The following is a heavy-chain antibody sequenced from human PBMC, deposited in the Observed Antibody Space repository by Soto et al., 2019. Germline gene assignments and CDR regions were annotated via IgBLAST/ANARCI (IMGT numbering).Heavy chain of an antibody. J-gene: IGHJ6*02. CDR2: VSANNGHT. V-gene: IGHV1-18*01. CDR3: APAIELVTAKPLFSYYSMDV. Sequence: GASVKGSCKASGFTFSNYGLNWVRQAPGQGLEWMGWVSANNGHTNYAQNLQGRVSMTKDTSTSTAYMELRGLTFHHTSLYYSAPAIELVTAKPLFSYYSMDVWRQAPTVTVSS. CDR1: GFTFSNYG. D-gene: IGHD1-26*01.